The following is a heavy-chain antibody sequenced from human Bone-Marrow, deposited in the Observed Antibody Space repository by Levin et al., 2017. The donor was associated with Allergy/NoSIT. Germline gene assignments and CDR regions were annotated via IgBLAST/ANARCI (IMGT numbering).Heavy chain of an antibody. J-gene: IGHJ4*02. CDR2: ISSRNTTI. CDR1: GFSFSSYE. D-gene: IGHD6-13*01. Sequence: GESLKISCAASGFSFSSYEMNWVRQAPGKGLEWVSYISSRNTTIYYADSVKGRFTISRDNAENSLYLQMNSLRAEDTAVYYCAREGSWSSTWLGNYYFDYWGQGTLVTVSS. CDR3: AREGSWSSTWLGNYYFDY. V-gene: IGHV3-48*03.